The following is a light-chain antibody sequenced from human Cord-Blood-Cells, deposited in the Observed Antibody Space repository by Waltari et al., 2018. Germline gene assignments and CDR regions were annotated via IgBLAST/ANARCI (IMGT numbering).Light chain of an antibody. J-gene: IGLJ2*01. CDR1: SSDVGSYNL. V-gene: IGLV2-23*01. Sequence: ISCTGTSSDVGSYNLVSWYQQHPGKAPKLMIYEGSKRPSGVSNRFSGSKSGNTASLTISGLQAEDEADYYCCSYAGSSTSVFGGGTKLTVL. CDR2: EGS. CDR3: CSYAGSSTSV.